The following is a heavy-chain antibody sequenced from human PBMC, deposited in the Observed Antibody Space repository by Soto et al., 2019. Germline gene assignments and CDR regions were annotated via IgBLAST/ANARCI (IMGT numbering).Heavy chain of an antibody. V-gene: IGHV3-33*01. D-gene: IGHD2-15*01. CDR3: ARDNHLGYCSGGSCYGLDS. CDR1: GFTFSIYG. J-gene: IGHJ5*01. Sequence: QVQLVESGGGVVQPGRSLRLSCAASGFTFSIYGMQWVRQAPGKGLEWVAIAWFDGSIEYYADSVKGRFTISRDNSKNTLYLQMNSLRAEDTAVYYCARDNHLGYCSGGSCYGLDSWGQGTLVTVSS. CDR2: AWFDGSIE.